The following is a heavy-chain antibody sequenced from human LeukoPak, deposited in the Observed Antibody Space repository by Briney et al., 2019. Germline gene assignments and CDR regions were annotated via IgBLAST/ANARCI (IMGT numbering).Heavy chain of an antibody. CDR1: GFTFSSYA. CDR2: ISGSGGST. V-gene: IGHV3-23*01. D-gene: IGHD2-2*01. Sequence: GGSLRLSCAASGFTFSSYAMSWVRQAPGKGLEWVSAISGSGGSTYYADSVKGRFTISRDNSKNTLYLQMNSLRAEDTAVYYCAKGTHIVVVPAAIRDYYYYGMDVWGQGTTVTVSS. CDR3: AKGTHIVVVPAAIRDYYYYGMDV. J-gene: IGHJ6*02.